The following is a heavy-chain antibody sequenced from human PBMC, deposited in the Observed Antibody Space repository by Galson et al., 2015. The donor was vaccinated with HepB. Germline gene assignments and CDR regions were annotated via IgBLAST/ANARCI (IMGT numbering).Heavy chain of an antibody. D-gene: IGHD1-26*01. V-gene: IGHV3-33*06. CDR1: GFTFSSYD. Sequence: SLRLSCAASGFTFSSYDMHWVRQAPGKGLEWVAVIWYDGSNKYYADSVKGRFTISRDNSKNTLYLQMNNLRAEDTAVYYCANKYSGSYWDWGQGTLVTVSS. J-gene: IGHJ4*02. CDR2: IWYDGSNK. CDR3: ANKYSGSYWD.